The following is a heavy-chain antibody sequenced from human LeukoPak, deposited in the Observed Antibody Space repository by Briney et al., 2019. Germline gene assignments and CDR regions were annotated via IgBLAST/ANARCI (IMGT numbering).Heavy chain of an antibody. CDR3: ARSRGDYYDSGDY. V-gene: IGHV1-69*04. Sequence: ASVKVSCKASGGTFSSYAISWVRQAPGQGLEWMGRIIPILGLANYAQKFQGRVTITADKSTSTAYMELSSLRSEDTAVYYCARSRGDYYDSGDYWGQGTLVTVSS. CDR1: GGTFSSYA. D-gene: IGHD3-10*01. J-gene: IGHJ4*02. CDR2: IIPILGLA.